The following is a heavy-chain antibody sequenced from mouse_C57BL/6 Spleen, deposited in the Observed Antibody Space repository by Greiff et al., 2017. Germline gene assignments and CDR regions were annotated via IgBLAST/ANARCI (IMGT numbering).Heavy chain of an antibody. Sequence: VQLQQPGAELVKPGASVKMSCKASGYTFTSYWITWVKQRPGQGLEWIGDIYPGSGSTNYNEKFKSKATLTVDTSSSTAYMQLSSLTSEDSAVYYCARRIDGSSYFDDWGQGTTLTVSS. CDR2: IYPGSGST. J-gene: IGHJ2*01. V-gene: IGHV1-55*01. CDR3: ARRIDGSSYFDD. D-gene: IGHD1-1*01. CDR1: GYTFTSYW.